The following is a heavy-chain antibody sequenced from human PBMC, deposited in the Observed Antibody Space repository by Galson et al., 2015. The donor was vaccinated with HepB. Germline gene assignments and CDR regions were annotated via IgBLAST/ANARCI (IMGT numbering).Heavy chain of an antibody. D-gene: IGHD2-8*01. V-gene: IGHV3-30-3*01. CDR3: ARDTDIVLDY. CDR2: ISYDGSNK. CDR1: GFTFSSYA. Sequence: SLRLSCAASGFTFSSYAMHWVRQAPGKGLEWVAVISYDGSNKYYADSVKGRFTISRDNSKNTLYLQMNSLRAEDTAVYYCARDTDIVLDYWGQGTLVTVSS. J-gene: IGHJ4*02.